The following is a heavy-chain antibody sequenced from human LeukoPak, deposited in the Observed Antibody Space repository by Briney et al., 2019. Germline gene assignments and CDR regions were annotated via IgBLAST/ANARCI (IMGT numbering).Heavy chain of an antibody. V-gene: IGHV3-30*04. CDR1: GFTFSSYA. J-gene: IGHJ4*02. Sequence: GGSLRLSCAASGFTFSSYAMHWVRQAPGKGLEWVAVISYDGSNKYYADSVKGRFTISRDNSKNTLYLQMNSLRAEDTAVYYCARDRGYCSGTSCPLDYWGQGTLVTVSS. D-gene: IGHD2-2*01. CDR3: ARDRGYCSGTSCPLDY. CDR2: ISYDGSNK.